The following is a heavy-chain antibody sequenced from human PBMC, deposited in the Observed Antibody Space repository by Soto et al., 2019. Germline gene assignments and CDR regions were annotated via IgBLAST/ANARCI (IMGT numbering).Heavy chain of an antibody. CDR1: GDSINGYY. V-gene: IGHV4-59*01. Sequence: SENLYLTYTVSGDSINGYYWIWIRQPPGKGPEWIGCVHYTGSPTYNPSLRTRVAMSVDTSKNQFSLKLNSVTAADTAVYYGARETSASGLLFDYWSQGTLVTVSS. CDR3: ARETSASGLLFDY. J-gene: IGHJ4*01. D-gene: IGHD6-19*01. CDR2: VHYTGSP.